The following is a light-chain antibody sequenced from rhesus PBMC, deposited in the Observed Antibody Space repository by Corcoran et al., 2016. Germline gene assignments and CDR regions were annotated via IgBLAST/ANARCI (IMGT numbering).Light chain of an antibody. J-gene: IGKJ3*01. CDR2: NTS. CDR1: QRFGRT. V-gene: IGKV3-24*04. Sequence: ETVIMQSPATLFLSPGERATLSCRASQRFGRTLAWYQQNPGQAPSLIINNTSHRAPGIPNSFSGRGSGTEFTLPLSRLEPEDVGVYYFQKYSDWPFTFGPGTKLDI. CDR3: QKYSDWPFT.